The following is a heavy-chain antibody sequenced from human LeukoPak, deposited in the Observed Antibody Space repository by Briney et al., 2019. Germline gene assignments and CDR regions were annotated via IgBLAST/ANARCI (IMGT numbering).Heavy chain of an antibody. V-gene: IGHV4-59*08. J-gene: IGHJ5*02. CDR1: GGSISSYY. CDR3: ARVGEYCSGGSCNWFDP. D-gene: IGHD2-15*01. Sequence: SETLSLTCTVSGGSISSYYWSWIRQPPGKGLEWIGYIYYSGSTNYNPSLKSRVTISVDTSKNQFSLKLSSVTAADTAVYYCARVGEYCSGGSCNWFDPWGQGTLVTVSS. CDR2: IYYSGST.